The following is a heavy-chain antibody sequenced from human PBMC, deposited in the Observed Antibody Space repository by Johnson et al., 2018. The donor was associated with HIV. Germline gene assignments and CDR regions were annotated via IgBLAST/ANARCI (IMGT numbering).Heavy chain of an antibody. CDR1: GFTFSSYA. Sequence: QVQLVESGGGVVQPGRSLRLSCAASGFTFSSYAMHWVRQAPGKGLEWVAVISYDGRNKYYADSVKGRFTISRDNAKNSLYLQMNSLRAEDTALYYCAKGDAFDIWGQGTMVTVSS. CDR2: ISYDGRNK. J-gene: IGHJ3*02. CDR3: AKGDAFDI. V-gene: IGHV3-30*04.